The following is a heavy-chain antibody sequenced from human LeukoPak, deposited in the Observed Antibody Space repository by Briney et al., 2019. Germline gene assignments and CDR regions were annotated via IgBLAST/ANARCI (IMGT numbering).Heavy chain of an antibody. CDR1: GGSISSGNW. D-gene: IGHD6-13*01. CDR3: ARLTYSSSWYPRCFDY. V-gene: IGHV4-4*02. J-gene: IGHJ4*02. CDR2: IYHSGST. Sequence: SGTLSLTCAVSGGSISSGNWWSWVRQPPGKGLEWIGEIYHSGSTNYNPSLKSRVTISVDKSKNQFSLKLSSVTAADTAVYYCARLTYSSSWYPRCFDYWGQGTLVTVSS.